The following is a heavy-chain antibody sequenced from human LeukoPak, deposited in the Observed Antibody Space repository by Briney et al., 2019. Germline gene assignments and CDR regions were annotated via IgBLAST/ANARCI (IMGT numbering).Heavy chain of an antibody. Sequence: SETLSLTCTISGGSIGSYYWSWIRQTPGNGLEWIGYVYYSGTTNYNPSLKSRVTISVDTSKNQFSLKLSSVTAADTAVYYCARESKEQPRYFDYWGQGTLVTVSS. D-gene: IGHD6-13*01. J-gene: IGHJ4*02. V-gene: IGHV4-59*01. CDR1: GGSIGSYY. CDR3: ARESKEQPRYFDY. CDR2: VYYSGTT.